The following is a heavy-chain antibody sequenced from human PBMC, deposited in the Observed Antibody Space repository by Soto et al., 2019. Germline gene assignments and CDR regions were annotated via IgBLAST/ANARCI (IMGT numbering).Heavy chain of an antibody. D-gene: IGHD6-13*01. V-gene: IGHV3-23*01. J-gene: IGHJ4*02. CDR3: AKERWAAAGTPTLDY. CDR2: ISGGSSST. CDR1: GFTFSSYA. Sequence: EVQLFESGGGLVQPGWSLRLSCASSGFTFSSYAMSWVRQAPGKWLLWVSAISGGSSSTYYADSVKGRFTISRDNSKNTLYLQMNSLRAEDTALYYCAKERWAAAGTPTLDYWCQATLVTVSS.